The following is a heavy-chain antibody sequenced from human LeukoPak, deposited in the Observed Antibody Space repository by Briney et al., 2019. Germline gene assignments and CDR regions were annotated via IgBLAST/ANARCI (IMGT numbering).Heavy chain of an antibody. CDR3: ARDLDGMVRGAPYYYYYMAV. Sequence: SETLSLTCTVSGGSFSIYYWSWIRQPAGKGLEWIGRIYTSGSTNYIPSLKSRVTMSGDTSNHQLSLQLRSVTAADTAVYYCARDLDGMVRGAPYYYYYMAVWAKGTTVTISS. V-gene: IGHV4-4*07. J-gene: IGHJ6*03. CDR2: IYTSGST. CDR1: GGSFSIYY. D-gene: IGHD3-10*01.